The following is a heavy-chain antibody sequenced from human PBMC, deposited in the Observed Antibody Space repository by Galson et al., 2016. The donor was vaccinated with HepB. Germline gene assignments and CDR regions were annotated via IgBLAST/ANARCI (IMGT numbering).Heavy chain of an antibody. J-gene: IGHJ3*01. CDR3: STALYDSSVGP. Sequence: SLRLSCAGSGFTFGAYAMRWFRQTPGKGLEWLGFIRNKDYGETKQYAASVKGRFTFSRDDSKSIAYLHMSSLKIEDTAVYYCSTALYDSSVGPWVQGTMVIVSS. CDR1: GFTFGAYA. V-gene: IGHV3-49*03. D-gene: IGHD3-22*01. CDR2: IRNKDYGETK.